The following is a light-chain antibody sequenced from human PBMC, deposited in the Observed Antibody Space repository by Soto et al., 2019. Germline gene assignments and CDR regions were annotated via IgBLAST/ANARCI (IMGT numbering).Light chain of an antibody. CDR3: QQLNSYPIT. CDR1: QGIISY. J-gene: IGKJ5*01. V-gene: IGKV1-9*01. Sequence: IQLTQSPSFLSASVGDRVTITCRASQGIISYLSWYQQKPGKAPKLLIYGASTLQSGVPSRFSGSGSETEFTLTISSLQPEDFATYYCQQLNSYPITFGQGTRLANK. CDR2: GAS.